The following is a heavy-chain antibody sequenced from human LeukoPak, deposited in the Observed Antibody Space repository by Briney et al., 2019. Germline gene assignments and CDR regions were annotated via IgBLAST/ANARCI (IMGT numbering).Heavy chain of an antibody. J-gene: IGHJ3*02. D-gene: IGHD1-26*01. CDR2: IYYSGST. V-gene: IGHV4-39*01. CDR1: GGSISSSSYQ. CDR3: ARPVGALDAFDI. Sequence: KPSETLSLTCTVSGGSISSSSYQWGWIRQPPGKGLEWIGRIYYSGSTYYNPSLKSRVTISVDTSKNQFSLKLSSVTAADTAVYYCARPVGALDAFDIWGQGTMVTVSS.